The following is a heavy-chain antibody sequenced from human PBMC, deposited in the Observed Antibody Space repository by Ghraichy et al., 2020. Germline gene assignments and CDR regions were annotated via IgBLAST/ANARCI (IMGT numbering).Heavy chain of an antibody. D-gene: IGHD6-13*01. Sequence: ASVKVSCKASGYTFTSYGISWVRQAPGQGLEWLGWISAYNGNTNYAQKLLGRVTMTTDTSTSTAYMELRSLRSDDTAVYYCARENFAVAAAGTGGDYWGQGTLVTVSS. V-gene: IGHV1-18*01. CDR3: ARENFAVAAAGTGGDY. J-gene: IGHJ4*02. CDR2: ISAYNGNT. CDR1: GYTFTSYG.